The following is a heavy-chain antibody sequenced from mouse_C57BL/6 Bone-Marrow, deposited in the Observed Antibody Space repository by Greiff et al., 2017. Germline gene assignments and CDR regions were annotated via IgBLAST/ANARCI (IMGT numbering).Heavy chain of an antibody. CDR1: GYTFTSYW. V-gene: IGHV1-59*01. J-gene: IGHJ3*01. CDR2: IDPSDSYT. Sequence: QVQLQQPGAELVRPGTSVKLSCKASGYTFTSYWMHWVKQRPGQGLEWIGVIDPSDSYTNYNPKFKGQATLTVATSSHTASMQLSSLTSDDSAVYYGARYRQLSLAWFAYWGQGTLVTVSA. CDR3: ARYRQLSLAWFAY. D-gene: IGHD3-2*02.